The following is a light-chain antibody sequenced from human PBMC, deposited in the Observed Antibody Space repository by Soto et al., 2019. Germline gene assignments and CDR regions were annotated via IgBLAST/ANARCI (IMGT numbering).Light chain of an antibody. Sequence: DILLIQPPDYLAVSLGERATINCDSSQIVLSSSKNKNSLAWYQQKPGQPPKLLIYWASSRESGVPDRFSGSGSGTDFTLTISSLQAEDVAVYYCQQYQIIPLTFGGGTKVHI. J-gene: IGKJ4*01. CDR1: QIVLSSSKNKNS. CDR3: QQYQIIPLT. V-gene: IGKV4-1*01. CDR2: WAS.